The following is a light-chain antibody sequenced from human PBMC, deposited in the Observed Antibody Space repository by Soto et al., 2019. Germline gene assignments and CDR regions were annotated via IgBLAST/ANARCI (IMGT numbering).Light chain of an antibody. CDR1: QSVSSSH. CDR2: GAS. CDR3: RQLQDNPCA. Sequence: CRASQSVSSSHLAWYQQMPGQAPRLLIYGASNRATGIPDRFSGSEAGEDITLTIGVLQSQVYPTYDCRQLQDNPCAYGRGTRLEIK. V-gene: IGKV3D-7*01. J-gene: IGKJ5*01.